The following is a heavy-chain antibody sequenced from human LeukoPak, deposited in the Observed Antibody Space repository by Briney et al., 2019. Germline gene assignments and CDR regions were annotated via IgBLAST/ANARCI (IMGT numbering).Heavy chain of an antibody. CDR2: IYYSGST. CDR3: ARGGGYIVVVPAAIGYFDY. J-gene: IGHJ4*02. V-gene: IGHV4-59*12. CDR1: GGAIYSYY. D-gene: IGHD2-2*02. Sequence: PSETLSLTCTVSGGAIYSYYWSWIRQPPGKGLEWIGYIYYSGSTYYNPSLKSRVTTSVDTSKTEFSVKLSSVTAADRAVYYCARGGGYIVVVPAAIGYFDYWGQGTLVTVSS.